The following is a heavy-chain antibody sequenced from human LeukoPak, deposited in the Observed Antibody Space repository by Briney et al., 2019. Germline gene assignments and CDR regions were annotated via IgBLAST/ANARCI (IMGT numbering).Heavy chain of an antibody. V-gene: IGHV4-30-2*01. CDR1: GGSISSGGYY. J-gene: IGHJ4*02. D-gene: IGHD6-19*01. Sequence: PSETLSLTCTVSGGSISSGGYYWSWIRQPPGKGLEWIGYIYHSGSTYYNPSLKSRVTISVDRSKNQFSLKLSSVTAADTAVYYCARAGLSSEGIAVAGSNKFGFDYWGQGTLSPSPQ. CDR3: ARAGLSSEGIAVAGSNKFGFDY. CDR2: IYHSGST.